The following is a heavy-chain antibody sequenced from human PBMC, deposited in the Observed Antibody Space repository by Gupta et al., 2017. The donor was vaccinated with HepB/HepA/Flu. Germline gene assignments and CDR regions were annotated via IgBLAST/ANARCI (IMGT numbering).Heavy chain of an antibody. D-gene: IGHD2-8*02. CDR3: ARVDRDYDRGSGGFFIDC. J-gene: IGHJ4*02. Sequence: QVQLQESGPGLVKPSETLSLTCTVSGGSVNSNPYYWTWIRQPPGKGLEWIGFVHYNGDTKYSPSLKGRVTISLDTSKKQFSLKLNSVSAADTAMYYCARVDRDYDRGSGGFFIDCWGQGTLITVSS. CDR2: VHYNGDT. CDR1: GGSVNSNPYY. V-gene: IGHV4-61*01.